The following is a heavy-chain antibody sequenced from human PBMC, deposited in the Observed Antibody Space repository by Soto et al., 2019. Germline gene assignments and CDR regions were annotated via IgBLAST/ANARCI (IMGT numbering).Heavy chain of an antibody. CDR1: GLTFSNYA. CDR3: AKNQERELPRVIDF. Sequence: GGSLRLSCATSGLTFSNYAMSWVRQAPGGGLEWVSSMSGSSSTTYYADSVRGRFTISRDRSKNALYLQMSSLRAEDTALYYCAKNQERELPRVIDFWGQGTLVTVSS. D-gene: IGHD1-7*01. CDR2: MSGSSSTT. V-gene: IGHV3-23*01. J-gene: IGHJ4*02.